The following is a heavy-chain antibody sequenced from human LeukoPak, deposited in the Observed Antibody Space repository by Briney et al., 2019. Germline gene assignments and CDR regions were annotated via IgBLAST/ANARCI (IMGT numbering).Heavy chain of an antibody. J-gene: IGHJ4*02. CDR2: INHSGST. V-gene: IGHV4-34*01. CDR1: GGSFSGYY. D-gene: IGHD3-3*01. CDR3: ARDDTLFGWHY. Sequence: ASETLSLTCAVYGGSFSGYYWSWIRQPPGKGLEWIGEINHSGSTNYNPSLKSRVTISVDTSKNQFSLKLSSVTAADTAVYYCARDDTLFGWHYWGQGTLVTVSS.